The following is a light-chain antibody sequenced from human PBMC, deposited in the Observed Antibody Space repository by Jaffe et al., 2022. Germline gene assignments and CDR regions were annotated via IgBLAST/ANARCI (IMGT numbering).Light chain of an antibody. V-gene: IGLV1-51*02. J-gene: IGLJ3*02. Sequence: QSVLTQPPSVSAAPGQKVTISCSGSSSNIGSKSVSWYQQLPGTAPKLLIYENNKRPSGIPDRFSGSKSGTSATLGITELQTGDEADYYCGAWDSSLSAGVLGGGTKLTVL. CDR3: GAWDSSLSAGV. CDR2: ENN. CDR1: SSNIGSKS.